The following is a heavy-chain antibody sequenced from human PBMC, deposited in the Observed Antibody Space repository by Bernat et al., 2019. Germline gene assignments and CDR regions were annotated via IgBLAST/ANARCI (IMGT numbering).Heavy chain of an antibody. Sequence: QVQLVQSGAEVKKPGASVKVSCKASGYTFTSYGISWVRQAPGQGLEWMGWISAYNGNTKYSQKFQGRVTITRDTSASTAYMELSSLRSEDTAVYYCARTTRISYFDLWGRGTLVTVSS. CDR2: ISAYNGNT. CDR3: ARTTRISYFDL. CDR1: GYTFTSYG. J-gene: IGHJ2*01. V-gene: IGHV1-18*01. D-gene: IGHD2/OR15-2a*01.